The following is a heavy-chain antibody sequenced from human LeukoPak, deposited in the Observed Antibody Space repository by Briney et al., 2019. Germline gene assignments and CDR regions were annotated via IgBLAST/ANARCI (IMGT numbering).Heavy chain of an antibody. CDR2: IKYNGSAT. J-gene: IGHJ4*02. Sequence: GGSLRLSCAASGFTFSNYWMHWIRQVPGKGLVWVSHIKYNGSATNYADSVKGRFTISRDNAKNTLYLQMNSLRAEDTAVYYCVSGSLQSGYNFDYWGQGALVTVSS. CDR1: GFTFSNYW. CDR3: VSGSLQSGYNFDY. V-gene: IGHV3-74*01. D-gene: IGHD3-3*01.